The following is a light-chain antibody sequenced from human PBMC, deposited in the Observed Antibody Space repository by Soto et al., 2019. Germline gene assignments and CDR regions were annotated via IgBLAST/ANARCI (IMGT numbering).Light chain of an antibody. CDR1: SSDVGSYNL. J-gene: IGLJ2*01. V-gene: IGLV2-23*02. CDR3: CSYAGSSTFVV. Sequence: QSVLTQPASVSGSPGQSITISCTGTSSDVGSYNLVSWYQQHPGKAPKLMIYEVSKRPSGVSNRFSGSKSGSTASPTISGLQAEVEADYYCCSYAGSSTFVVFGGGTK. CDR2: EVS.